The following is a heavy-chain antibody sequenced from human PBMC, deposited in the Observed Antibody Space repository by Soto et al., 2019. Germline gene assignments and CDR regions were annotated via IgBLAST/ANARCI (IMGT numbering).Heavy chain of an antibody. CDR2: IWMDGKAK. V-gene: IGHV3-33*01. CDR3: ARERGCHQPTDP. D-gene: IGHD2-2*01. Sequence: QVQLVESGGGVVQPGRSLRLSCAASGFTFSSYGIHWVRQAPGKGLEWVAVIWMDGKAKYYVDSVEGRVTVSRDNSMNTLYREKTRLRAEHTGVYHCARERGCHQPTDPWSQGTLVTISS. CDR1: GFTFSSYG. J-gene: IGHJ5*02.